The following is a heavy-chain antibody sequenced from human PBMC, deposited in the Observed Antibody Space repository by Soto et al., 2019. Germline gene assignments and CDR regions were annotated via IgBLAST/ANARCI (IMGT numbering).Heavy chain of an antibody. J-gene: IGHJ4*02. CDR2: ISSSSSYT. CDR1: GFTFSDYY. Sequence: QVQLVESGGGLVKPGGSLRLSCAASGFTFSDYYMSWIRQAPGKGLEWVSYISSSSSYTNYADSVKGRFTISRDNAKNSLYLQMNSLRAEDTAVYYCARGVQNPMVVPAAPFDYWGQGTLVTVSS. CDR3: ARGVQNPMVVPAAPFDY. D-gene: IGHD2-2*01. V-gene: IGHV3-11*06.